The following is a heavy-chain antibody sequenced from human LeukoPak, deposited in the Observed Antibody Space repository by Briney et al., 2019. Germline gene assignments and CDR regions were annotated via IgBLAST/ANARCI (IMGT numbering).Heavy chain of an antibody. CDR1: GYTFTSYG. Sequence: ASVKVSCKASGYTFTSYGISWVRQAPGQGLEWMGWISAYNGNTNYAQKLQGRVTMTTDTSTSTAYMELRSLRSDDTAVYYCARAPIVEVVAATDYWGQGTLVTVSS. CDR2: ISAYNGNT. CDR3: ARAPIVEVVAATDY. J-gene: IGHJ4*02. D-gene: IGHD2-15*01. V-gene: IGHV1-18*01.